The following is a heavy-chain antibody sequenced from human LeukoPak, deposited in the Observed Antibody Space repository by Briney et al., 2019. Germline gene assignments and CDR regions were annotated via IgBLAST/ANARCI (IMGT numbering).Heavy chain of an antibody. CDR3: ARDLSIAAAYNWFDP. V-gene: IGHV3-21*01. CDR2: ISSSSSYI. CDR1: GFTFSSYS. Sequence: GGSLRLSCAASGFTFSSYSMNWVRQAPGKGLEWVSSISSSSSYIYYADSVRGRFTISRDNAKNSLYLQMNSLRAEDTAVYYRARDLSIAAAYNWFDPWGQGTLVTVSS. D-gene: IGHD6-13*01. J-gene: IGHJ5*02.